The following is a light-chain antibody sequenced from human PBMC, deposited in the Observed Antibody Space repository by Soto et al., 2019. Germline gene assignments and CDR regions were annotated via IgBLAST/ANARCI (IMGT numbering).Light chain of an antibody. Sequence: QSALTQPASVSGSPGQSITITCTGTSSDVGGYNYVSWYQQHPGKAPKVLISDVSNRPSGISNRFSGSKSGNTASLTISGLQAEDEADYYCSSYTSIDTWVFGPGTKLTVL. J-gene: IGLJ1*01. CDR2: DVS. V-gene: IGLV2-14*03. CDR3: SSYTSIDTWV. CDR1: SSDVGGYNY.